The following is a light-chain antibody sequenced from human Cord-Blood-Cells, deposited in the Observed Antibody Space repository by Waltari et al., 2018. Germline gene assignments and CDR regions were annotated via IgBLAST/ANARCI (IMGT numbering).Light chain of an antibody. CDR1: QRVLYSSNNKNY. V-gene: IGKV4-1*01. CDR2: WAS. J-gene: IGKJ3*01. CDR3: QQYYSTPFT. Sequence: DIVMTQSPDSLAVSLGERATINCKSSQRVLYSSNNKNYLAWYQQKPGQPPKLLISWASTRESGVPDRFSGSGSGTDFTLTISSLQAEDVAVYYCQQYYSTPFTFDPGTKVDIK.